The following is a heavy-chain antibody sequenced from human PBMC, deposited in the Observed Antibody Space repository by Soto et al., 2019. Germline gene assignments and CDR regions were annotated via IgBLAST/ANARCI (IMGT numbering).Heavy chain of an antibody. J-gene: IGHJ6*02. V-gene: IGHV5-10-1*01. D-gene: IGHD1-20*01. CDR2: IDPRDSYT. CDR1: GYSFTSYW. Sequence: PGESLKISCKGSGYSFTSYWISWVRQMPGKGLEWMGRIDPRDSYTNYSPSFQGHVIISADKSLSTADLQWSSLKASDTAMYCCARHVPITGTPPDYYYGMDVWGQGTTATVSS. CDR3: ARHVPITGTPPDYYYGMDV.